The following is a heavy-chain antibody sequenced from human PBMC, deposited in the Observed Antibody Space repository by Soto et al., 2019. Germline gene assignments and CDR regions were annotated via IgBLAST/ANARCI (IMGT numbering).Heavy chain of an antibody. D-gene: IGHD2-15*01. CDR1: VGTFSSYA. V-gene: IGHV1-69*13. J-gene: IGHJ1*01. Sequence: SVRVSCKASVGTFSSYAISCVPQAPGQGLEWMGRINPIFGTTNYAQKFQGRVTITADESTSTVYMELSSLRSEDTAVYYCARPYCSGGSCYLYFQHWGQGTLVTVSS. CDR2: INPIFGTT. CDR3: ARPYCSGGSCYLYFQH.